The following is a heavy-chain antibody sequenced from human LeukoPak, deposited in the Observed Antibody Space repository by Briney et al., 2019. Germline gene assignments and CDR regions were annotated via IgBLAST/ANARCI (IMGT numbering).Heavy chain of an antibody. CDR2: ISAYNGNT. CDR1: GYTFTSYD. CDR3: ARDGLPEDAFDI. Sequence: GASVKVSCKASGYTFTSYDINWVRQATGQGREWMGWISAYNGNTDYAQKLQGRVTMTTDTSTSTAYMELRSLRSDDTAVYYCARDGLPEDAFDIWGQGTMVTVSS. J-gene: IGHJ3*02. V-gene: IGHV1-18*01.